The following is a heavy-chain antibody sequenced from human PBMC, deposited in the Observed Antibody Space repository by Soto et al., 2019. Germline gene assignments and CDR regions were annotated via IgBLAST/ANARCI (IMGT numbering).Heavy chain of an antibody. D-gene: IGHD5-18*01. Sequence: EVQLVESGGGLVQPGGSLRLSCAASGFTFSSYSMSWVRQAPGKGLEWVANINKNGGEKHYVDSVKGRFTISRDNAKNSLYLQINSLRAEDTAVYYCARPWDTAMVSTWNYWGQGTLVTVSS. V-gene: IGHV3-7*03. CDR2: INKNGGEK. CDR3: ARPWDTAMVSTWNY. CDR1: GFTFSSYS. J-gene: IGHJ4*02.